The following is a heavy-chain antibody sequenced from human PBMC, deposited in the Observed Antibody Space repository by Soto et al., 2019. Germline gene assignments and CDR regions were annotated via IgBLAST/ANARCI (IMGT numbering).Heavy chain of an antibody. CDR1: GCTFSSYA. CDR2: IIPIFGTA. J-gene: IGHJ6*01. V-gene: IGHV1-69*13. CDR3: ARVTSSSGGYYYYYYGMDV. D-gene: IGHD6-13*01. Sequence: ASVKVSCKASGCTFSSYALSWVRQAPGQGLEWMGGIIPIFGTANYAQKFQGRVTITADESTSTAYMELSSLRSEDTAVYYCARVTSSSGGYYYYYYGMDVWGQGNTVTVSS.